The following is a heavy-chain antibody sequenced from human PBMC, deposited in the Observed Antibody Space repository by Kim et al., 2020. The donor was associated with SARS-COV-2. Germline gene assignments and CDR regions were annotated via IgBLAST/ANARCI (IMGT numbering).Heavy chain of an antibody. Sequence: YYPGSVKGRFTISRENAKNSLYLQMDSLRAGDTAVYYCARGGKFSGAFDVWGQGTMVTVSS. J-gene: IGHJ3*01. D-gene: IGHD3-10*01. V-gene: IGHV3-13*01. CDR3: ARGGKFSGAFDV.